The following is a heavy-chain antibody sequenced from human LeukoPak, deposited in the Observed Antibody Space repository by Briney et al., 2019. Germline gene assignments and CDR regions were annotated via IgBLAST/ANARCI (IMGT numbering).Heavy chain of an antibody. D-gene: IGHD3-22*01. CDR3: AADYYDSSGYLNYAH. CDR1: GYTFTGYY. V-gene: IGHV1-2*02. CDR2: INPNSGGT. Sequence: GASVTVSCKASGYTFTGYYMHWVRQAPGQGLEWMGWINPNSGGTNYAQKFQGRVTMTRDTSISTAYMELSSLRSEDTAVYYCAADYYDSSGYLNYAHWGQGTLVTVSS. J-gene: IGHJ4*02.